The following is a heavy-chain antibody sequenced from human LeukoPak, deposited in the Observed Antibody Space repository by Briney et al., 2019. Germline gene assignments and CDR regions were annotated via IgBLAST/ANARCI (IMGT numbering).Heavy chain of an antibody. V-gene: IGHV3-33*01. Sequence: GGSLRLSCAASGFTFSSYGTHWVRQAPGKGLEWVAVIWYDGSNKYYADSVKGRFTISRDNSKNTLYLQMNSLRAEDTAVYYCAREYNWNYEGAFDIWGQGTMVTVSS. D-gene: IGHD1-7*01. CDR2: IWYDGSNK. J-gene: IGHJ3*02. CDR3: AREYNWNYEGAFDI. CDR1: GFTFSSYG.